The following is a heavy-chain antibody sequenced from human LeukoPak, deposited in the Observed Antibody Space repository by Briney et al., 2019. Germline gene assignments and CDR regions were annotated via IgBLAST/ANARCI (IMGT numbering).Heavy chain of an antibody. CDR2: ISGSGGST. D-gene: IGHD3-10*01. CDR3: AKDPWRHGEDY. Sequence: PGGSLRLSCAASGFTFSSYAMSWVRQAPGKGLEWVPAISGSGGSTYYADSVKGRFTLSRDNSKNTLYLQMNSLRAEDTAVYYWAKDPWRHGEDYWGQGTLVTVSS. CDR1: GFTFSSYA. J-gene: IGHJ4*02. V-gene: IGHV3-23*01.